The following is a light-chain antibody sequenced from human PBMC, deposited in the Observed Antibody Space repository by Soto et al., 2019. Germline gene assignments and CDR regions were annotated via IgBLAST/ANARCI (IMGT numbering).Light chain of an antibody. V-gene: IGKV1-6*01. CDR1: QGIRSA. CDR2: AAS. Sequence: AIQLTQSPSSLSASVGDRVTITCRASQGIRSALGWYQQKPGKVPKLLIYAASTLQSGVPSRFSGSGFGTDFTLTISRLEPEDFAVYYCQQYGSSSWTFGQGTKVE. J-gene: IGKJ1*01. CDR3: QQYGSSSWT.